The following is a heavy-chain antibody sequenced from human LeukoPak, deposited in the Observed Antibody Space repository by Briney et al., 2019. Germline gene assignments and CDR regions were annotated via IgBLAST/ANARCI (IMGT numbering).Heavy chain of an antibody. V-gene: IGHV4-34*01. J-gene: IGHJ4*02. CDR2: INHSGST. D-gene: IGHD6-19*01. Sequence: SETLSLTCAVYGGSFSGYYWSWIRQPPGKGLEWIGEINHSGSTNYNPSLKSRVTISVDTSKNQFSLKLSSVTAADTAVYYCARGYSSGWSSNLDYWGQGTLVTVSS. CDR3: ARGYSSGWSSNLDY. CDR1: GGSFSGYY.